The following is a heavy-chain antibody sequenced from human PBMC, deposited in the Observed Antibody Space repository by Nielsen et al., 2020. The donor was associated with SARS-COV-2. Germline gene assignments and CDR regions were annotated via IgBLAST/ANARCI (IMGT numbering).Heavy chain of an antibody. V-gene: IGHV1-46*01. J-gene: IGHJ6*02. CDR2: INPSGGST. Sequence: ASVKVSCKASGYTFTSYYMHWVRQAPGQGLEWMGIINPSGGSTSYAQKFQGRVTMTRDTSTSTVYMELGSLRSEDTAVYYCARDDTVTMYYYSYYGMDVWGQGTTVTVSS. CDR3: ARDDTVTMYYYSYYGMDV. CDR1: GYTFTSYY. D-gene: IGHD4-17*01.